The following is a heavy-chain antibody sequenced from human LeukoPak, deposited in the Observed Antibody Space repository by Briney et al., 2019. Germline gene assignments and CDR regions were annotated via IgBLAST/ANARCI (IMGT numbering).Heavy chain of an antibody. J-gene: IGHJ4*02. CDR2: ISYGGSNK. V-gene: IGHV3-30*03. CDR3: AREADCSSTSCYYFDY. CDR1: GFTFSSYG. D-gene: IGHD2-2*01. Sequence: PGGSLRLSCAASGFTFSSYGMHWVRQAPGKGLEWVAVISYGGSNKYYADSVKGRFTISRDNSKNTLYLQMNSLRAEDTAVYYCAREADCSSTSCYYFDYWGQGTLVTVSS.